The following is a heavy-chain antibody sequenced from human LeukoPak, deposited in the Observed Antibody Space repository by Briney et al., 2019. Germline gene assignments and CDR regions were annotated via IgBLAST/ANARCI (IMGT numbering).Heavy chain of an antibody. J-gene: IGHJ4*02. Sequence: PSQTLSLTCAISGDSVSSNSAAWNWIRQSPSRGLEWLGRTYYRSKWLSDYAVSVKSRITIDADTSKNQFSLQLNSVTPEDTAVYYCARKGAVTTPFDYWGQGILVTVSS. D-gene: IGHD4-11*01. V-gene: IGHV6-1*01. CDR2: TYYRSKWLS. CDR3: ARKGAVTTPFDY. CDR1: GDSVSSNSAA.